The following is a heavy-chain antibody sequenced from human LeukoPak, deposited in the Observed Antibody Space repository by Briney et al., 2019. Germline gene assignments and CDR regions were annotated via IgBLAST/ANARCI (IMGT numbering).Heavy chain of an antibody. Sequence: PGGSLRLSCAASGFTFNTYGMNWVRQAPGKGLEWVAIIWYDGSDKYYAESVKGRFTISRDNSKNTLFLQMNSLGAEDTAVYYCVKVRFGSGGGRGLDVWGQGTTVTVSS. CDR1: GFTFNTYG. J-gene: IGHJ6*02. CDR2: IWYDGSDK. D-gene: IGHD3-10*01. CDR3: VKVRFGSGGGRGLDV. V-gene: IGHV3-33*06.